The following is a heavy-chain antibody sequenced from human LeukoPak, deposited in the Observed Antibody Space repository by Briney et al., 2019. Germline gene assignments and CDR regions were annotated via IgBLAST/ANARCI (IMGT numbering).Heavy chain of an antibody. CDR3: AREDWGPRFDP. D-gene: IGHD7-27*01. V-gene: IGHV3-7*05. CDR1: GFTFSSYE. Sequence: PGGSLRLSCAASGFTFSSYEMNWVRQAPGKGLHWVANINHDGTDKNYADSVKGRFTISRDNAKRSVFLQMNSLRAEDTGLYYCAREDWGPRFDPRGQGTLVTVSS. J-gene: IGHJ5*02. CDR2: INHDGTDK.